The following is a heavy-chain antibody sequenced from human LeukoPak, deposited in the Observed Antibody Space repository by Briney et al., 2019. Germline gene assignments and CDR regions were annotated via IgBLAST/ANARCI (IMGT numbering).Heavy chain of an antibody. CDR3: ARGPKTYYSGSGTDY. CDR2: IYYSGST. D-gene: IGHD3-10*01. Sequence: SETLSLTCTVSGGSISSYYWSWIRQPPGKGLEWIGYIYYSGSTNYNPSLKSRVTISVDTSKNQFSLKLSSVTAADTAVYYCARGPKTYYSGSGTDYWGQGTPVTVSS. CDR1: GGSISSYY. V-gene: IGHV4-59*08. J-gene: IGHJ4*02.